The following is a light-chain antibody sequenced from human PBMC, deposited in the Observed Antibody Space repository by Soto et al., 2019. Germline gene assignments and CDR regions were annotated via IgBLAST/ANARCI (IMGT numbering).Light chain of an antibody. CDR3: QQYYSTPIT. J-gene: IGKJ5*01. CDR2: WAS. Sequence: DIVMTQSPDSLAVSLGERATINCKSSQSVLYSSDNKNYLSWYQQKPGQPPKLLIYWASTREFGVPDRFSGSGSGTDFTLTINSLQAEDVAVYYCQQYYSTPITFGQGTRLEIK. CDR1: QSVLYSSDNKNY. V-gene: IGKV4-1*01.